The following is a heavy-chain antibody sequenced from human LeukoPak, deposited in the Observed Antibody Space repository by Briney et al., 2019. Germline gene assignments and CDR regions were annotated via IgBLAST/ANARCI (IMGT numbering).Heavy chain of an antibody. Sequence: ASVKVSCKTSGYSFSDYYMHWVRQAPGQGLEWMGWINPNSGGTSSAQKFQGRVTMTRDTSITTVYMEVNWLTSDDTAIYYCARADRLDGDPYLIGPWGQGTLVTVSS. CDR1: GYSFSDYY. D-gene: IGHD2-21*01. J-gene: IGHJ5*02. CDR3: ARADRLDGDPYLIGP. V-gene: IGHV1-2*02. CDR2: INPNSGGT.